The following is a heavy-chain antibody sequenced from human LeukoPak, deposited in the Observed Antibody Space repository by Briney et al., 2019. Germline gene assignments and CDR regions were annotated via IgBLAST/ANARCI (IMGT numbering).Heavy chain of an antibody. Sequence: ASVKVSCKASGYTFTGYYMHWVRQAPGQGLEWMGWINPNSGGTNYAQKFQGRVTMTRDTSISTAYMELSRLRSDDTAVYYCARAASGTFPIIDFWGQGTLVTVSS. CDR2: INPNSGGT. J-gene: IGHJ4*02. CDR3: ARAASGTFPIIDF. CDR1: GYTFTGYY. V-gene: IGHV1-2*02. D-gene: IGHD1-26*01.